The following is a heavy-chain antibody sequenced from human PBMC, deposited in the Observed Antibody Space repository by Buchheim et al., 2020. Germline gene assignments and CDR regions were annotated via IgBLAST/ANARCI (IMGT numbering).Heavy chain of an antibody. Sequence: QVQLVQSGAEVKKPGASVKVSCKASGYTFTSYGISWVRQAPGQGLEWMGWISAYNGNTNYAQKLQGRVTMTTDTSTSTADMELRSLRSDDTAVYYCAREAGLEWLFDGRSNYYYYYGMDVWGQGTT. D-gene: IGHD3-3*01. CDR2: ISAYNGNT. CDR1: GYTFTSYG. V-gene: IGHV1-18*01. J-gene: IGHJ6*02. CDR3: AREAGLEWLFDGRSNYYYYYGMDV.